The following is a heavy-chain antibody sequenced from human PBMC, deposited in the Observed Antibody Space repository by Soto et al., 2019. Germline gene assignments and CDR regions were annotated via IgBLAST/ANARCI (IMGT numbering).Heavy chain of an antibody. CDR2: VSPNGTSG. CDR3: AKEGSGGHDF. CDR1: GFTFSDYW. V-gene: IGHV3-74*01. Sequence: PRVSPRLSFAAPGFTFSDYWMHWVRQAPGRGLMWVSRVSPNGTSGNYADSVTGRSTISRDNAKNSLYLQMNSLRAEDTAVFYCAKEGSGGHDFWGQGALVTVSS. D-gene: IGHD2-15*01. J-gene: IGHJ1*01.